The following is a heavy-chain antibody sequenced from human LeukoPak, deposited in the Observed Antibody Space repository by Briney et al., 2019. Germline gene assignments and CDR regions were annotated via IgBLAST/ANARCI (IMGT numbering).Heavy chain of an antibody. D-gene: IGHD6-25*01. CDR2: VHSSGRT. Sequence: SETLSLTCTVSGASISSYFWSWIRQPAGKGLEWIARVHSSGRTDYNPSLTSRLTASVDTSKNQFSLKVTSVTAADTALYYCARDFSNGYFDFWGQGTLVTVSS. CDR3: ARDFSNGYFDF. J-gene: IGHJ4*02. V-gene: IGHV4-4*07. CDR1: GASISSYF.